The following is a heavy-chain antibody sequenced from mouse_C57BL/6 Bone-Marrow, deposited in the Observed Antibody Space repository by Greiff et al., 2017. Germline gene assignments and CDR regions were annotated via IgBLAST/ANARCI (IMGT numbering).Heavy chain of an antibody. Sequence: VQLQQSGAELVRPGASVKLSCTASGFNIKDDYMHWVKQRPEQDLEWIGWIDPENGDTESASKFQGKATITAYTSSNTAYLQLSSLTSEDTAVYYCTTPFYYGSSFYWYFDVWGTGTTVTVSS. V-gene: IGHV14-4*01. CDR2: IDPENGDT. CDR1: GFNIKDDY. J-gene: IGHJ1*03. D-gene: IGHD1-1*01. CDR3: TTPFYYGSSFYWYFDV.